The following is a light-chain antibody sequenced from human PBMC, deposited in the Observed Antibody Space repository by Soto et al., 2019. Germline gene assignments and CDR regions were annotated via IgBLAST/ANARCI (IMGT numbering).Light chain of an antibody. CDR2: EVT. Sequence: QSVLTQPPSASGSPGQSVTISCTGTSSDVGDYNYVSWYQQHPGKAPKLMIYEVTKRPSGVPDRFSGSKSGNTASLTVSGLQADDEADYYCSSYAGSNFYVFGTGTKLTVL. CDR1: SSDVGDYNY. V-gene: IGLV2-8*01. CDR3: SSYAGSNFYV. J-gene: IGLJ1*01.